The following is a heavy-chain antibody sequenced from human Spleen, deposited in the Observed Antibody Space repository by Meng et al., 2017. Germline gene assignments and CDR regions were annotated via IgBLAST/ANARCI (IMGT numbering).Heavy chain of an antibody. D-gene: IGHD3-22*01. CDR3: ARQYYYDSSGYYYYYYGMDV. CDR1: GYSFTNYW. V-gene: IGHV5-51*01. CDR2: IYPGDSDT. Sequence: GESLKISCKGSGYSFTNYWIGWVRQMPGKGLEWMGIIYPGDSDTRYSPSFQGQVTISADKSISTAYLQWSSLKASDTAMYYCARQYYYDSSGYYYYYYGMDVWGQGTMVTVSS. J-gene: IGHJ6*02.